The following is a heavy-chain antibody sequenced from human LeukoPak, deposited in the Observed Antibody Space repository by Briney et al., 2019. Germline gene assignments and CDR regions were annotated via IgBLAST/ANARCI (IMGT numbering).Heavy chain of an antibody. Sequence: PGGSLRLSCAASGFTFSTYAMNWVRQAPGKRLEWVSSITGSGRDTYYAGSVRGRITISRDNSRNTLYLQMNSLRAEDTAVYYCARQKYLRGPDVEYFDYWGQGTLVTVSS. CDR2: ITGSGRDT. D-gene: IGHD5/OR15-5a*01. CDR3: ARQKYLRGPDVEYFDY. V-gene: IGHV3-23*01. CDR1: GFTFSTYA. J-gene: IGHJ4*02.